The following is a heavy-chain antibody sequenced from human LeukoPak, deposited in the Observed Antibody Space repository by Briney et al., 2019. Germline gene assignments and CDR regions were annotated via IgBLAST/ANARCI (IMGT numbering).Heavy chain of an antibody. CDR1: GYTFTSYD. Sequence: WASVKVSCKASGYTFTSYDINWVRQATGQGLEWMGWMNPNSGNTGYAQKFQGRVTMTRDTSISTAYMELSSLRSEDTAVYYCAGGASSIDDSSGYYYGFDYWGQGTLVTVSS. CDR2: MNPNSGNT. D-gene: IGHD3-22*01. CDR3: AGGASSIDDSSGYYYGFDY. V-gene: IGHV1-8*01. J-gene: IGHJ4*02.